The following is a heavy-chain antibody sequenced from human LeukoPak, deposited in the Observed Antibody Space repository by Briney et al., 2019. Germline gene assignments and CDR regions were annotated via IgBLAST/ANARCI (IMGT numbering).Heavy chain of an antibody. J-gene: IGHJ4*02. CDR1: GGSFSGYY. CDR3: ARVAHYYDSLGRDYFDY. CDR2: INHSGST. D-gene: IGHD3-22*01. Sequence: SETLSLTCAVYGGSFSGYYWSWIRQTPGKGLEWIGEINHSGSTNYNPSLKSRVTISVDTSKNQFSLRLSSVTAADTAVYYCARVAHYYDSLGRDYFDYWGQGTLVTVSS. V-gene: IGHV4-34*01.